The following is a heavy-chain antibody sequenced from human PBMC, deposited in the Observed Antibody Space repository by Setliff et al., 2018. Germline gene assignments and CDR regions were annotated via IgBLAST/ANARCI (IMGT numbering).Heavy chain of an antibody. D-gene: IGHD2-21*01. CDR2: IYTSWST. J-gene: IGHJ4*02. CDR1: DDSISSRHYY. CDR3: VRSAVYCASDCYPRYFDS. Sequence: SETLSLTCTVSDDSISSRHYYWSWIRQPAGKGLEWLGQIYTSWSTNYNPSLRSRVTISLDMSKNEFYLRMASVTSADTAVYYRVRSAVYCASDCYPRYFDSWGQGTLVNVSS. V-gene: IGHV4-61*09.